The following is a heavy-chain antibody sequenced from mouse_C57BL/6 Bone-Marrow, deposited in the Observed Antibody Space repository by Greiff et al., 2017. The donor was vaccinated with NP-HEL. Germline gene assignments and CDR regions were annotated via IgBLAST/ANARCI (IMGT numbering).Heavy chain of an antibody. CDR3: TRSRYGSSYWYFDV. D-gene: IGHD1-1*01. J-gene: IGHJ1*03. V-gene: IGHV1-15*01. Sequence: VKLVESGAELVRPGASVTLSCKASGYTFTDYEMHWVKQTPVHGLEWIGAIDTETGGTAYNQKFKGKDILTADKSSSTAYMELRSLTSENSAVSYCTRSRYGSSYWYFDVWGTGTTVTVSS. CDR1: GYTFTDYE. CDR2: IDTETGGT.